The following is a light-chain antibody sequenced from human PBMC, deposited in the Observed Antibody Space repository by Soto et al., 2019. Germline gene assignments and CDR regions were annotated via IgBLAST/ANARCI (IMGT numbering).Light chain of an antibody. J-gene: IGKJ1*01. CDR1: QSVSNY. CDR2: DAS. Sequence: EIVLTQSPGTLSLSPGQRATLSCRASQSVSNYLAWYQQKPGQAPRLLIYDASNRATGIPARFSGSGSGTGFTLTISSLEPEDFAVYYCQQRSYWPRTFGQGTKVDI. V-gene: IGKV3-11*01. CDR3: QQRSYWPRT.